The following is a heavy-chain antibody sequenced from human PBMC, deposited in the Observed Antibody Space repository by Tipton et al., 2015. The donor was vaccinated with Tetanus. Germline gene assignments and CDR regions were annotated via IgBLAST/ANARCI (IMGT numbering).Heavy chain of an antibody. Sequence: SLRLSCAASGFTFSGSAMHWVRQASGKGLEWVGRIRSKASNYATAYAASVKGRFTISRDDSKNTAYLQMNSLKTEDTAVYYCARSHVFRLTLFGEEIPRSGRFDPWGQGTLVTVSS. J-gene: IGHJ5*02. V-gene: IGHV3-73*01. CDR3: ARSHVFRLTLFGEEIPRSGRFDP. CDR2: IRSKASNYAT. D-gene: IGHD3-3*01. CDR1: GFTFSGSA.